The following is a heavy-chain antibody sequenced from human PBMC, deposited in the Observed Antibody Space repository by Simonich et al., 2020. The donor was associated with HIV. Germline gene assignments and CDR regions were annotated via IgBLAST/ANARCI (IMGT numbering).Heavy chain of an antibody. V-gene: IGHV4-39*01. Sequence: IRVRFTISVDTSKNQFSLKLTSVTAADTAVYYCARQSGYVDAFDTWGQGTMVTVSS. D-gene: IGHD5-12*01. J-gene: IGHJ3*02. CDR3: ARQSGYVDAFDT.